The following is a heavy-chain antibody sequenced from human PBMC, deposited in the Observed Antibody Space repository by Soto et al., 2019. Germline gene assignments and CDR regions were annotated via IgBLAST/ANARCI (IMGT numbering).Heavy chain of an antibody. D-gene: IGHD4-4*01. CDR2: ICHSGST. V-gene: IGHV4-4*03. Sequence: PETLSLTCAVSGGSISSSNWWSWVRQPPGKGLEWIGEICHSGSTNYNPSLKSRVTISVDKSKNQFSLKLSSVTAADTAVYYCARASGSPSTVTGGYYYYYGMDVWGQGTTVTVSS. J-gene: IGHJ6*02. CDR1: GGSISSSNW. CDR3: ARASGSPSTVTGGYYYYYGMDV.